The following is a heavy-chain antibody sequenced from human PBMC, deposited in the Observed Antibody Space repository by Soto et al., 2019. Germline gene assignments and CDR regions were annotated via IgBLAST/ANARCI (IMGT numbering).Heavy chain of an antibody. V-gene: IGHV3-23*01. Sequence: DVELLESGGGLIQPGGSLRLSCATSGFSFSYYDVSWVRQAPGKGLECVSIIGGSSHDAQYAAPVAGRFIISREYSRQVGYLQMYNLRAEHTGVYYCAKAGGLCSGAACFPNWFDSWGQGTMVFVSS. CDR1: GFSFSYYD. D-gene: IGHD2-15*01. J-gene: IGHJ5*01. CDR2: IGGSSHDA. CDR3: AKAGGLCSGAACFPNWFDS.